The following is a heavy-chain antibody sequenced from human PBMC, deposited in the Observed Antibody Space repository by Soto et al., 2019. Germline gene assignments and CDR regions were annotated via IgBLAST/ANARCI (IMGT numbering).Heavy chain of an antibody. CDR2: IIPIFGTA. CDR1: GGTFSSYA. J-gene: IGHJ6*02. CDR3: ARNGGPLGSYYYGMDV. V-gene: IGHV1-69*12. Sequence: QVQLVQSGAEVKKPGSSVKVSCKASGGTFSSYAISWVRQAPGQGLEWMGGIIPIFGTANYAQKFQGRVTIAADESTSTAYMELSSLRSEDTAVYYCARNGGPLGSYYYGMDVWGQGATVTVSS. D-gene: IGHD3-16*01.